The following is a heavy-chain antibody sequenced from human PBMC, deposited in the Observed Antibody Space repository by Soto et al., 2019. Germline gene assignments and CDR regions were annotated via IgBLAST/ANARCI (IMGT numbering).Heavy chain of an antibody. V-gene: IGHV4-31*03. CDR2: ISYSGST. Sequence: ASETLSLTCTVSGGSIGSNGYYWSWIRQHPGKGLEWIGYISYSGSTYYTPSLKSRTTISRDTSKNQFSLKLSSVTDADTAVYYCARAVESRYFDYWGQGTLVTVSS. J-gene: IGHJ4*02. CDR3: ARAVESRYFDY. D-gene: IGHD2-15*01. CDR1: GGSIGSNGYY.